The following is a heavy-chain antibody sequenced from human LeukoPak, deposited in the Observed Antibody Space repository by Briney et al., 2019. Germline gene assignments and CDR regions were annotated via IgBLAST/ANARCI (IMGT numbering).Heavy chain of an antibody. CDR1: GYTFTSYG. D-gene: IGHD3-22*01. V-gene: IGHV1-18*01. CDR3: ARDLGYDSSGQYYYYGMDV. Sequence: ASVKVSCKASGYTFTSYGISWVRQAPGQGLEWMGWISAYNGNTNYAQKLQGRVTMTTDTSTSTAYMGLRSLRSDDTAVYYCARDLGYDSSGQYYYYGMDVWGQGTTVTVSS. J-gene: IGHJ6*02. CDR2: ISAYNGNT.